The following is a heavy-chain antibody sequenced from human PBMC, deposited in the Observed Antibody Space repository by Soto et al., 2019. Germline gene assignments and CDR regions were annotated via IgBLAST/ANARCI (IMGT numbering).Heavy chain of an antibody. CDR3: ARGGTTSLDY. CDR1: GYTFTNYG. J-gene: IGHJ4*02. CDR2: INPNSGGP. Sequence: ASVKVSCKASGYTFTNYGISWVRHAPGQGLEWMGWINPNSGGPISAQKFQGRVTMARDTSISTAYLELSRLRSDDTAVYYCARGGTTSLDYWGQGTQVTVSS. D-gene: IGHD1-1*01. V-gene: IGHV1-2*02.